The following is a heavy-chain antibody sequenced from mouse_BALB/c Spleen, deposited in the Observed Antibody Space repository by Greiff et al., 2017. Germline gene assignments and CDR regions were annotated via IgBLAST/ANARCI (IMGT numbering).Heavy chain of an antibody. V-gene: IGHV1-20*02. CDR1: GYSFTGYF. Sequence: VQLQQSGPELVKPGASVKISCKASGYSFTGYFMNWVMQSHGKSLEWIGRINPYNGDTFYNQKFKGKAKLTVYKSSSTAHMELRSLASEDSAVYYCARATTVYFDYWGQGTTLTVSS. D-gene: IGHD1-1*01. J-gene: IGHJ2*01. CDR3: ARATTVYFDY. CDR2: INPYNGDT.